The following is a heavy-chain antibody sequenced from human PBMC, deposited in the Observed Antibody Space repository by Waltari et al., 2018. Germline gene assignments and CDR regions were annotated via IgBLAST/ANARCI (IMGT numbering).Heavy chain of an antibody. V-gene: IGHV4-59*01. Sequence: QVQLQESGPGLVKPSETLSLTCSVSGDSMNTYFWTWIRQPPGKGLEWIGYISYTGSTTYNPSLKSRVTMSLDASKNQFSLRLTSVTAADTAVYYCARDRGGILKHWGQGTLVTVSS. CDR3: ARDRGGILKH. CDR2: ISYTGST. CDR1: GDSMNTYF. J-gene: IGHJ1*01. D-gene: IGHD3-10*01.